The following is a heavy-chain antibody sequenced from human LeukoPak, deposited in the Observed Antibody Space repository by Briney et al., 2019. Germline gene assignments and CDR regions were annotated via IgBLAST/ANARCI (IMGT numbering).Heavy chain of an antibody. Sequence: SETLSLTCAVYGGSFSGYYWSWIRQPPGKGLEWIGEINHSGSANYNPSLKSRVTISVDTSKNQFSLMLSSVTAADTAVYYCASRNGGVVHNWFDPWGQGTLVTVSS. V-gene: IGHV4-34*01. J-gene: IGHJ5*02. CDR2: INHSGSA. CDR3: ASRNGGVVHNWFDP. CDR1: GGSFSGYY. D-gene: IGHD3-16*01.